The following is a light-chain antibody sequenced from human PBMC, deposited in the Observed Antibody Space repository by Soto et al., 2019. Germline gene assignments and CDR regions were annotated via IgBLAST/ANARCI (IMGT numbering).Light chain of an antibody. V-gene: IGKV3-20*01. CDR2: GAS. J-gene: IGKJ3*01. CDR1: QSVSSSY. CDR3: QQYGSQPFT. Sequence: EIVLTQSPGTLSFSPGERATLSCRASQSVSSSYLAWYQQKPGQAPRLLIYGASSRATGIPDRFSGSGSGTDFTLTIRRLEPEDFAVYYCQQYGSQPFTFGPGTKVDI.